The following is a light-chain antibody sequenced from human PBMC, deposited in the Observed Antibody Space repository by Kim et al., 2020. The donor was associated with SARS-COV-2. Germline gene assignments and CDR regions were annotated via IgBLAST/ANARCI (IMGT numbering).Light chain of an antibody. Sequence: TIAGPRSRGNRDQHYVQWSQQRPGGVPPTVIYGDDQRPSGVSDRFSGSIDNSANSASLTISGLRTEDEADYYCQSYNRDNVLFGGGTQLTVL. J-gene: IGLJ2*01. CDR3: QSYNRDNVL. CDR2: GDD. V-gene: IGLV6-57*03. CDR1: RGNRDQHY.